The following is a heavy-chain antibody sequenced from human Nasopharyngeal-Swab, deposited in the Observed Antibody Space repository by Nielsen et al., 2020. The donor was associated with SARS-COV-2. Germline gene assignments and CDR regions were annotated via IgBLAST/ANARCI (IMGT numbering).Heavy chain of an antibody. V-gene: IGHV1-46*01. CDR1: GYTFTSYY. CDR3: ARAPLDPLFDY. CDR2: INPSGGST. Sequence: ASVKVSCKASGYTFTSYYMHWVRQAPGQGLEWMGIINPSGGSTNYAQKFQGRVTMTRDTSTSTVYMELSSLRSEDTAVYYCARAPLDPLFDYWGQEPWSPSPQ. J-gene: IGHJ4*01.